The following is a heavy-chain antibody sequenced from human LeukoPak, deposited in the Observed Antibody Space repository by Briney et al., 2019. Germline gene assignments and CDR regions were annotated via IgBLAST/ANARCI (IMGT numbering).Heavy chain of an antibody. D-gene: IGHD5-18*01. V-gene: IGHV4-34*01. Sequence: PSETLFLTCAVYGGSFSGYYWSWIRQPPGKGLEWIGEINHSGSTNYNPSLKSRVTISVDTSKNQFSLKLSSVTAADTAVYHCARDGYSYGYSNWGQGTLVTVSS. CDR2: INHSGST. CDR1: GGSFSGYY. J-gene: IGHJ4*02. CDR3: ARDGYSYGYSN.